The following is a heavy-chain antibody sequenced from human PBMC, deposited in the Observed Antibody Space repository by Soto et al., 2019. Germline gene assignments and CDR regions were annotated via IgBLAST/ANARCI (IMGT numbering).Heavy chain of an antibody. D-gene: IGHD6-25*01. J-gene: IGHJ6*02. CDR2: INHSGST. CDR3: ARSSSATYSGMNV. Sequence: SETLSLTCAVYGGSFSGYYWSWIRQPPGKGLEWIGEINHSGSTNYNPSLKSRVTISVDTSKNQFSLKLSSVTAADTAVYYCARSSSATYSGMNVWGQGTTVTVSS. V-gene: IGHV4-34*01. CDR1: GGSFSGYY.